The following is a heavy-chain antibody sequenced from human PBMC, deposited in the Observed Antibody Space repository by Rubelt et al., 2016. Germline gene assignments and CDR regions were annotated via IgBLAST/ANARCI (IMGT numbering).Heavy chain of an antibody. Sequence: QVQLQQWGAGLLKPSETLSLTCAVYGGSFSGYYWSWIRQPPGKGLEWIGEINHSGSTNYNPSLKSRVTISVDTAKNQFSLKLSSVTAADTAVYYCASIDSSGYYYDDYWGQGTLVTVSS. D-gene: IGHD3-22*01. CDR3: ASIDSSGYYYDDY. CDR1: GGSFSGYY. CDR2: INHSGST. V-gene: IGHV4-34*01. J-gene: IGHJ4*02.